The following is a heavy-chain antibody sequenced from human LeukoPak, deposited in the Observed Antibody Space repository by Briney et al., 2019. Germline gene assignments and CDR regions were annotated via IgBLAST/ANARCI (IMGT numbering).Heavy chain of an antibody. V-gene: IGHV3-33*01. CDR1: GFTFSSYG. J-gene: IGHJ6*03. Sequence: PGGFLRLSCAASGFTFSSYGMHWVRQAPGKGLEWVAVIWYDGSNKYYADSVKGRFTISRDNSKNTLYLQMNSLRAEDTAVYYCARRGTSIAARTTAYYYYMDVWGKGTTVTVSS. D-gene: IGHD6-6*01. CDR3: ARRGTSIAARTTAYYYYMDV. CDR2: IWYDGSNK.